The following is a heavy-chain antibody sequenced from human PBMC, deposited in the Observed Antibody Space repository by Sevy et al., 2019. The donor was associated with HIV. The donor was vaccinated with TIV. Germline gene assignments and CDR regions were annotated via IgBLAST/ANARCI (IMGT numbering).Heavy chain of an antibody. CDR1: GFTFSSYS. CDR2: ISSGSTYI. D-gene: IGHD1-26*01. V-gene: IGHV3-21*01. J-gene: IGHJ6*02. Sequence: GGSLRLSCAASGFTFSSYSMNWVRQAPGKGLEWVSSISSGSTYIYYVDSVKGHFTISGDNAKNSLYLQMNSLRAEDTAVYYCASDRGVGTSSYGMDVWGQGTTVTVSS. CDR3: ASDRGVGTSSYGMDV.